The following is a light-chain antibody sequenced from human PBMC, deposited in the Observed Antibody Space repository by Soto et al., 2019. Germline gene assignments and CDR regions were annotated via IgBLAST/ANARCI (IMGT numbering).Light chain of an antibody. CDR1: ASMSNW. CDR2: KAS. CDR3: QQYVTYWT. Sequence: DIQMTQSPSTLSASVGDRVIITCRAIASMSNWLAWYQQKPGKAPNLLIYKASRLKSGVPLRVSGSGSGTEFTLTINSLQPDDFATYYCQQYVTYWTCGQGTKVEFK. J-gene: IGKJ1*01. V-gene: IGKV1-5*03.